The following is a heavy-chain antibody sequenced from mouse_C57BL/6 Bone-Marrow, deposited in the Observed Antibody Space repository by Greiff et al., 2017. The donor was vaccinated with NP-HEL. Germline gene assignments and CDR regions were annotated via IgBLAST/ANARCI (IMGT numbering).Heavy chain of an antibody. J-gene: IGHJ2*01. CDR2: IHPNSGST. Sequence: QVQLKQPGAELVKPGASVKLSCKASGYTFTSYWMHWVKQRPGQGLEWIGMIHPNSGSTNYNEKFKSKATLTVDKSSSTAYMQLSSLTSEDSAVYYCARSAYSNYIDYWGQGTTLTVSS. D-gene: IGHD2-5*01. CDR3: ARSAYSNYIDY. CDR1: GYTFTSYW. V-gene: IGHV1-64*01.